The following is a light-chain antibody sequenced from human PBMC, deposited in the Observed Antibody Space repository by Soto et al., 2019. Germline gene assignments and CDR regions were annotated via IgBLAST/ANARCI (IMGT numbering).Light chain of an antibody. J-gene: IGLJ7*01. Sequence: QSVLTQPPSASGSPGQSVTISCTGTSRDVGNYNYVSWYQQHPGKAPKVMIYEVSTRPSGVPDRFSGSKSGNTASLTVSGLQAEDEADYYCSSYAGSNNYVFGTGTQLTVL. CDR2: EVS. CDR3: SSYAGSNNYV. V-gene: IGLV2-8*01. CDR1: SRDVGNYNY.